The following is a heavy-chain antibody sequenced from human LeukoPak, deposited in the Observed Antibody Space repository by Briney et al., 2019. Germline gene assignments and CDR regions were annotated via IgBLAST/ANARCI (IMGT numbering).Heavy chain of an antibody. V-gene: IGHV3-30*04. CDR3: ARDLNLGTSDSY. CDR2: ISFDGTNK. CDR1: GFTFSSYA. J-gene: IGHJ4*02. Sequence: GGSLRLSCAASGFTFSSYAMHWVRQAPGKGLEWVAMISFDGTNKHYADSVKGRFTISRDNSKDTLSLEMNNLRPEDTAVYYCARDLNLGTSDSYWGQGTLVTVSS.